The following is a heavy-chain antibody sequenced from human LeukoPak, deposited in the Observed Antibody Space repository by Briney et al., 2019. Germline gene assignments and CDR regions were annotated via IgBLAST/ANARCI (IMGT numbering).Heavy chain of an antibody. CDR3: ARAVMGTLDY. Sequence: GGSLRLSCAASGFTFSSYSMNWVRQAPGKGLEWVSSISSSSSYIYYADSVKGRFTISRDNAENTLYLQMNSLRAEDTAVYYCARAVMGTLDYWGRGTQVTVSS. J-gene: IGHJ4*02. CDR1: GFTFSSYS. CDR2: ISSSSSYI. D-gene: IGHD7-27*01. V-gene: IGHV3-21*01.